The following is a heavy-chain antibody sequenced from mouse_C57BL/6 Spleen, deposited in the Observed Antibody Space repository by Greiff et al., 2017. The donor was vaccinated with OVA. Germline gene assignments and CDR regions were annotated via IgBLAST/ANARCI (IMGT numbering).Heavy chain of an antibody. CDR1: GYTFTSYG. V-gene: IGHV1-81*01. Sequence: QVQLQQSGAELARPGASVKLSCKASGYTFTSYGISWVKQRTGQGLEWIGEIYPRSGNTYYNEKFKGKATLTADKSSSTAYMELRSLTSEESAVYCCAKGESYYGRSYDYYAMDYWGQGTSVTVSS. J-gene: IGHJ4*01. CDR3: AKGESYYGRSYDYYAMDY. D-gene: IGHD1-1*01. CDR2: IYPRSGNT.